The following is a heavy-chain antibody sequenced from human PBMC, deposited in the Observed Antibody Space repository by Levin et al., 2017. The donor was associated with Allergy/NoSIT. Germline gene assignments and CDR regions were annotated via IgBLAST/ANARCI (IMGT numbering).Heavy chain of an antibody. CDR3: AKVGRELHLFHFDY. CDR2: ISGSGGST. V-gene: IGHV3-23*01. Sequence: GESLKISCAASGFTLSSYAMSWVRQAPGKGLEWVSAISGSGGSTYYADSVKGRFTISRDNSKNTLYLQMNSLRAEDTAVYYCAKVGRELHLFHFDYWGQGTLVTVSS. CDR1: GFTLSSYA. D-gene: IGHD1-26*01. J-gene: IGHJ4*02.